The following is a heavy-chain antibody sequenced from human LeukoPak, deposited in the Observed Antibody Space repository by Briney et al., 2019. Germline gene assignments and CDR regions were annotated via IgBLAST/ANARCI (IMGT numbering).Heavy chain of an antibody. CDR2: ISYDGSNK. CDR1: GFTFSSYA. D-gene: IGHD5-12*01. CDR3: ARDSAYSGYDHAFDI. Sequence: GGSLRPSCAASGFTFSSYAMHWVRQAPGKGLEWVAVISYDGSNKYYADSVKGRFTISRDNSKNTLYLQMNSLRAEDTAVYYCARDSAYSGYDHAFDIWGQGTMVTVSS. J-gene: IGHJ3*02. V-gene: IGHV3-30*04.